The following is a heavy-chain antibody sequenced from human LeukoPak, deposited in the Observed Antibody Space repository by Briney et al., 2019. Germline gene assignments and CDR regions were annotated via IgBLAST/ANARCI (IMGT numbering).Heavy chain of an antibody. CDR2: IYSSGST. V-gene: IGHV4-4*07. D-gene: IGHD3-22*01. J-gene: IGHJ4*02. CDR1: GGSISSYY. CDR3: ARAYYYDSSGYYFFDY. Sequence: PSETLSLTCTVSGGSISSYYWSWIRQPPGKGLEWIGRIYSSGSTNYNPSLKSRVTMSVNKSKNQFSLKLSSVTAADTAVYYCARAYYYDSSGYYFFDYWGQGTLVTVPS.